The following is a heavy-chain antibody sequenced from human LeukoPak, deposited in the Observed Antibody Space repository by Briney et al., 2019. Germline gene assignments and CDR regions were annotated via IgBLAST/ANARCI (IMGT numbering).Heavy chain of an antibody. CDR1: GGSISSGDYY. CDR3: ARSTLYYDSSGYYQGWFDP. CDR2: IYYSGST. D-gene: IGHD3-22*01. V-gene: IGHV4-30-4*01. Sequence: SETLSLTCTVSGGSISSGDYYWSWIRQPPGKGLEWIGYIYYSGSTYYNPSLKSRVTISVDTSKNQFSLKLSSVTAADTAVYYCARSTLYYDSSGYYQGWFDPWGQGTLVTVSS. J-gene: IGHJ5*02.